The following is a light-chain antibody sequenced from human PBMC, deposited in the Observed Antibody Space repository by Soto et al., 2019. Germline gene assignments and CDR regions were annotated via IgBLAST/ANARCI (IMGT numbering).Light chain of an antibody. Sequence: EIVMTQSPATLSVSPGERATLSCRASQSISTKLAWYQQKPGQAPRVLIYGASTRATGIPARFSGSGSGTVFTLTISSLQAEDFAVYHCQHYNDWPPTGTFGQGTRVEIK. J-gene: IGKJ1*01. CDR1: QSISTK. V-gene: IGKV3-15*01. CDR3: QHYNDWPPTGT. CDR2: GAS.